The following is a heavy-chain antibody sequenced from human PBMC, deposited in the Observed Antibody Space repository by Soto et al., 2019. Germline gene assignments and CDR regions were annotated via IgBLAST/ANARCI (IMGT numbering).Heavy chain of an antibody. J-gene: IGHJ4*02. V-gene: IGHV3-23*01. Sequence: GGSLSLSCAASGFTFSSYAMSWVRQAPGKGLEWVSAISGSGGSTYYADSVKGRFTISRDNSKNTLYLQMNSLRAEDTAVYYCAKKLAVTNELLFDYWGQGTLVTVSS. CDR3: AKKLAVTNELLFDY. CDR1: GFTFSSYA. CDR2: ISGSGGST. D-gene: IGHD4-4*01.